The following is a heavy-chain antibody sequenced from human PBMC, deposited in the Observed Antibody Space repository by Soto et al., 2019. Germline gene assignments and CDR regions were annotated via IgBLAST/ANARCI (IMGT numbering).Heavy chain of an antibody. CDR1: GGYISSYY. Sequence: PSETLSLTCTVSGGYISSYYWSWIRQPPGKGLEWIGYIYYSGSTNYNPSLKSRVTISVDTSKNQFSLKLSSVTAADTDMYYCVTKIGYNWNYWGQGTLVTVSS. CDR2: IYYSGST. D-gene: IGHD1-20*01. V-gene: IGHV4-59*01. CDR3: VTKIGYNWNY. J-gene: IGHJ4*02.